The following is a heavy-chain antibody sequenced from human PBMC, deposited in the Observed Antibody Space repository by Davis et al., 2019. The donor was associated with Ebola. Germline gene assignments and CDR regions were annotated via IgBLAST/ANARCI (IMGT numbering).Heavy chain of an antibody. CDR1: GFTFSTYS. D-gene: IGHD2-21*01. CDR3: TGRVVVIPTVLEPVDY. V-gene: IGHV3-73*01. J-gene: IGHJ4*02. CDR2: IRSKANSYAT. Sequence: GGSLRLSCAASGFTFSTYSMNWVRQASGKGLEWVGRIRSKANSYATAYAASLKGRFTISRDDSKNTAYLQMNSLKTEDTAVYYCTGRVVVIPTVLEPVDYWGQGTLVTVSS.